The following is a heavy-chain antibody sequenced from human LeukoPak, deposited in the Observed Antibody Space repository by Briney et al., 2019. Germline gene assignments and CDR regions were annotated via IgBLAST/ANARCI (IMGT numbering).Heavy chain of an antibody. D-gene: IGHD6-19*01. CDR3: ARRRKPVAGLDY. V-gene: IGHV4-59*08. J-gene: IGHJ4*02. CDR1: GGSISGYY. Sequence: SETLSLTCTVSGGSISGYYWSWIRQPPGKGLEWVGYIYHSGNINYNPSLRSRVTISVDTSRNQFSLNLTSVTAADTAVYYCARRRKPVAGLDYWGQGSLVAVSS. CDR2: IYHSGNI.